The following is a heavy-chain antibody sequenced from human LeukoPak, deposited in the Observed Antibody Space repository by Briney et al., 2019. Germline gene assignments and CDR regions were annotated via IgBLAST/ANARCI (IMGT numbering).Heavy chain of an antibody. V-gene: IGHV3-9*01. D-gene: IGHD5-12*01. CDR3: AKGRIVATIYFDY. J-gene: IGHJ4*02. Sequence: PGGSLRLSCAASGFTFDDYAVHWVRQAPGRGLEWVSGISWNSGSIGYADSVKGRFTISRDNAKNSLYLQMNSLRAEDTALYYCAKGRIVATIYFDYWGQGNLVTVSS. CDR2: ISWNSGSI. CDR1: GFTFDDYA.